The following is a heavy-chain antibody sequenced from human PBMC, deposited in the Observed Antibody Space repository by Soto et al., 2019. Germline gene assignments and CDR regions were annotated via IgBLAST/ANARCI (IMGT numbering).Heavy chain of an antibody. CDR2: MNPSNGNT. V-gene: IGHV1-8*01. CDR1: GYTFTNYD. D-gene: IGHD1-26*01. CDR3: ARFVRHQLPTIDY. J-gene: IGHJ4*02. Sequence: GSCKASGYTFTNYDINWVRQATGQGLEWMGWMNPSNGNTGYAQKFQGRVTMTRDTSISTAYMELSSLTSADTAVYYCARFVRHQLPTIDYWGQGALVTVSS.